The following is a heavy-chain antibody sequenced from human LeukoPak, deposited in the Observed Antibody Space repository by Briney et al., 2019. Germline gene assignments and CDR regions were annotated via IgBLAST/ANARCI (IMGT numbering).Heavy chain of an antibody. CDR1: GFTFSSYE. CDR3: ATGEASGWTF. Sequence: PGGSLRLSCEASGFTFSSYEINWVRQAPGRGLEWVANINPGGSTKLYVDSVKGRFTISRDNAQNSLYLRMNSLRAEDTAVYYCATGEASGWTFGGQGTLVTVSS. CDR2: INPGGSTK. D-gene: IGHD6-19*01. V-gene: IGHV3-7*05. J-gene: IGHJ4*02.